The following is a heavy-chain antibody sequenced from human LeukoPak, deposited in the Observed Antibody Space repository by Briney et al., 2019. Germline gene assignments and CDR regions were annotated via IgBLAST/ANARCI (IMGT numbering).Heavy chain of an antibody. CDR2: ISSSGSTI. Sequence: GGSLRLSCAASGFTFSSYEMNWVRQAPGKGLEWVSYISSSGSTIYYADSVKGRFTISRDNSKNTLYLQMNSLRAEDTAVYYCAKDSETYYFGSGRPGISYYYYYMDVWGKGTTVTISS. V-gene: IGHV3-48*03. J-gene: IGHJ6*03. CDR1: GFTFSSYE. CDR3: AKDSETYYFGSGRPGISYYYYYMDV. D-gene: IGHD3-10*01.